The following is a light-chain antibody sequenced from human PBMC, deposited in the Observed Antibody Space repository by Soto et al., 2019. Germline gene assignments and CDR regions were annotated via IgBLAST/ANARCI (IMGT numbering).Light chain of an antibody. CDR2: KAS. Sequence: DIQMTQSPSTLSASVGDRVTITCRASQSIVIWLAWYQQKPGKAPKLLIYKASGLESGVPSRFSGSGSGTEFTLTISSLQADDFATYYCQQYNTYPFTFRGGTKVEIK. J-gene: IGKJ4*01. CDR1: QSIVIW. CDR3: QQYNTYPFT. V-gene: IGKV1-5*03.